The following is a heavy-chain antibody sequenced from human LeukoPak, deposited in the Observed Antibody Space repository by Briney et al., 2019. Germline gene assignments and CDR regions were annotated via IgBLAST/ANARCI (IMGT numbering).Heavy chain of an antibody. CDR2: ISGSGGST. J-gene: IGHJ4*02. V-gene: IGHV3-23*01. CDR3: AKGTFGQLAAVRRGYYFDY. D-gene: IGHD6-6*01. Sequence: GGSLRLSRAASGFTFSSYAMSWVRQAPGKGLEWVSAISGSGGSTYYADSVKGRFTISRDNSKNTLYLQMNSLRAEDTAVYYCAKGTFGQLAAVRRGYYFDYWGQGTLVTVSS. CDR1: GFTFSSYA.